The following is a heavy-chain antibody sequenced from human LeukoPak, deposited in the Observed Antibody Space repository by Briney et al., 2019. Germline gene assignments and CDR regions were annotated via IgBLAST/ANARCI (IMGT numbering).Heavy chain of an antibody. CDR2: IYYSGST. CDR3: ASRMEWSSHIDY. CDR1: GFTFSDYY. J-gene: IGHJ4*02. V-gene: IGHV4-30-4*08. Sequence: LRLSCAASGFTFSDYYMSWIRQPPGKGLEWIGYIYYSGSTYYNPSLKSRVTISVDTSKNQFSLKLSSVTAADTAVYYCASRMEWSSHIDYWGQGTLVTVSS. D-gene: IGHD3-3*01.